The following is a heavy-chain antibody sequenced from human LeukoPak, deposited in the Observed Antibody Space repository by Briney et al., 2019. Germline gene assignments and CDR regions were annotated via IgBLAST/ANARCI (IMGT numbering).Heavy chain of an antibody. CDR1: GFTFSNYG. J-gene: IGHJ4*02. D-gene: IGHD2-2*02. CDR3: AKFLEPPGVAVPAATPMDY. V-gene: IGHV3-30*18. CDR2: ISYDGSNK. Sequence: GRSLRLSCAASGFTFSNYGMHWVRQAPGKGLEWVAVISYDGSNKNYADSDSGKGRFTISRDNSKNTLYLQMNSLRAEDTAVYYCAKFLEPPGVAVPAATPMDYWGQGTLVTVSS.